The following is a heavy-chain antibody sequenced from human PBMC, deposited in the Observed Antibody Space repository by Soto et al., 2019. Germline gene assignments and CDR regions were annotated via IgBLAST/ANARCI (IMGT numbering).Heavy chain of an antibody. V-gene: IGHV5-51*01. CDR2: IYPGDSDT. CDR3: ARESNWNDAYNDY. D-gene: IGHD1-1*01. J-gene: IGHJ4*02. CDR1: GYSCTSYW. Sequence: PGESLKISCEGSGYSCTSYWIGWVRQMPGKGLEWMGIIYPGDSDTRYSPSFQGQVTISADKSISTAYLQWSSLKASDTAMYYCARESNWNDAYNDYWGQGTLVTVSS.